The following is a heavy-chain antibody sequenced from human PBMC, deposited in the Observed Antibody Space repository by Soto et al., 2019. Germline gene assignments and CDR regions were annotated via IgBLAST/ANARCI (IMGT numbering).Heavy chain of an antibody. V-gene: IGHV3-33*01. CDR2: IWYDGSNK. Sequence: PGGSLILSCAAAGFPFSSYVMHWVRQAPGKGLEWVAVIWYDGSNKYYADSVKGRFTISRDNSKNTLYLQMNSLRAEDTAVYYCARDRYGEAFGYWGQGTLVTVSS. D-gene: IGHD4-17*01. J-gene: IGHJ4*02. CDR3: ARDRYGEAFGY. CDR1: GFPFSSYV.